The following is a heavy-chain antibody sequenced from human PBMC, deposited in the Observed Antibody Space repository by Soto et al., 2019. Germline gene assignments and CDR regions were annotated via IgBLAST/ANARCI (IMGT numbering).Heavy chain of an antibody. V-gene: IGHV3-23*04. CDR3: AKDLLNSYGLGYFDY. Sequence: EVQLVESGGGLVQPGGSLRLSCTASGFTFSDYWMSWVRQAPGKGLEWVSAISGSGGSTYYADSVKGRFTISRDNSKNTLYLQMNSLRAEDTAVYYCAKDLLNSYGLGYFDYWGQGTLVTVSS. J-gene: IGHJ4*02. CDR1: GFTFSDYW. CDR2: ISGSGGST. D-gene: IGHD5-18*01.